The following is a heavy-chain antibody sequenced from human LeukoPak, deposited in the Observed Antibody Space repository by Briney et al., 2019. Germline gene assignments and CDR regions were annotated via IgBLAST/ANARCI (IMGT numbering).Heavy chain of an antibody. CDR1: GYTFTGYY. Sequence: GASVKVSCKASGYTFTGYYMHWVRQAPGQGLEWMGRINPNSGGTNYAQKFQGRVTMTRDTSISTACMELSRLRSDDTAVYYCAREPWGYYGSGSIDYWGQGTLVTVSS. CDR2: INPNSGGT. D-gene: IGHD3-10*01. V-gene: IGHV1-2*06. CDR3: AREPWGYYGSGSIDY. J-gene: IGHJ4*02.